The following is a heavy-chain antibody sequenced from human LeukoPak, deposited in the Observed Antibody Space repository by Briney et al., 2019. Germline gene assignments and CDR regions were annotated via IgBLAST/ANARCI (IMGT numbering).Heavy chain of an antibody. CDR3: ARDRVSIAAAGNYYYYGMDV. J-gene: IGHJ6*02. V-gene: IGHV4-59*01. CDR2: IYYSGGT. CDR1: GGSISSYY. D-gene: IGHD6-13*01. Sequence: SETLSLTCTVSGGSISSYYWSWIRQPPGKGLEWIGYIYYSGGTNYNPSLKSRVTISVDTSKNQFSLKLSSVTAADTAVYYCARDRVSIAAAGNYYYYGMDVWGQGTTVTVSS.